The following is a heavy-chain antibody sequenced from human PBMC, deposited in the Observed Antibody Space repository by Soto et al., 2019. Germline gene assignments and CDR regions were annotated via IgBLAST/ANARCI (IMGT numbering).Heavy chain of an antibody. CDR3: ARGKEYDFWSGPPFYYYYMDV. V-gene: IGHV1-8*01. J-gene: IGHJ6*03. CDR1: GYMFTSYD. CDR2: MNLNSGNT. D-gene: IGHD3-3*01. Sequence: GASVKVSCKASGYMFTSYDVNWVRQATGQGLEWMGWMNLNSGNTGYAQKFQGRVTMTRNTSISTAYMELSSLRSEDTAVYYCARGKEYDFWSGPPFYYYYMDVWGKGTTVTVSS.